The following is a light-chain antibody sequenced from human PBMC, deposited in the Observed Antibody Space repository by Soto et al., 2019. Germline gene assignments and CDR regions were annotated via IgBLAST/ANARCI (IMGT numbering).Light chain of an antibody. CDR2: EVT. V-gene: IGLV2-8*01. Sequence: QSVLAQPPSASGSPGQSVTISCTGTSSDVGGYDYVSWYQQHPGKAPKLMIYEVTIRPSGVSDRFSGSTSGKTASLTVSGLQAEDEADYYCSSYTGGNPSYVFGTGTKVTVL. CDR3: SSYTGGNPSYV. J-gene: IGLJ1*01. CDR1: SSDVGGYDY.